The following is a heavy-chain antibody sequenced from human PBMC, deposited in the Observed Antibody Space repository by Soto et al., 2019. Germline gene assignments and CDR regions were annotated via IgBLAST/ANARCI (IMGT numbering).Heavy chain of an antibody. Sequence: QVQLVESGGGVVQPGRSLRLSCAASGFPFSSYAMHWVRQAPGKGLEWVAVIWYDGSKKFYADSVKGRFTISRDDSKNTHYLQMNSLRAEDTAVYYCARENAGMDVWGQGTTVTVCS. J-gene: IGHJ6*02. CDR1: GFPFSSYA. CDR3: ARENAGMDV. CDR2: IWYDGSKK. V-gene: IGHV3-33*01. D-gene: IGHD1-1*01.